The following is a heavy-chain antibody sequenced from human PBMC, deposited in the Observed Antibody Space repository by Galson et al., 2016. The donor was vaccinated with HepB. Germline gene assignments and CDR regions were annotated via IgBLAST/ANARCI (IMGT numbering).Heavy chain of an antibody. V-gene: IGHV3-21*01. CDR2: ISSSSSYI. Sequence: SLRLSCAASGFTFSSYSMNWVRQAPGKGLEWVSSISSSSSYIYYADSVKGRFTISRDNAKNSLYLQMNSLRAEDTAVYYCAREKDYYYYGMDVWGQGTTVTVSS. J-gene: IGHJ6*02. CDR3: AREKDYYYYGMDV. CDR1: GFTFSSYS.